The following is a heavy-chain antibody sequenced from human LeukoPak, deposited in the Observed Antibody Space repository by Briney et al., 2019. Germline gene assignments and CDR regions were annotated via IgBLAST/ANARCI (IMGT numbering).Heavy chain of an antibody. J-gene: IGHJ5*02. Sequence: ASVKVSCKASGYTFTSYGISWVRQAPGQGLEWMGWISAYNGNTNYAQKLQGRVTMTTDTSTSTAYMELRSLRSDDTAVYYCARSSYCSSTSCYSWVWIDPWGQGTLVTVSS. D-gene: IGHD2-2*02. V-gene: IGHV1-18*01. CDR3: ARSSYCSSTSCYSWVWIDP. CDR2: ISAYNGNT. CDR1: GYTFTSYG.